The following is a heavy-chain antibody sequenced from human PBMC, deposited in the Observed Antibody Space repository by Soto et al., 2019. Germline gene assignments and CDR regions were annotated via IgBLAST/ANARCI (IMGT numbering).Heavy chain of an antibody. D-gene: IGHD3-16*01. CDR3: ARVEKYYTLSDAYYVFDY. J-gene: IGHJ4*02. CDR1: GFTFSGYW. Sequence: EVQLVESGGGLAQPGGSLRLSCAASGFTFSGYWMHWVRQAPGEGLLWVSRINSDGSSTDYADSVKGRFTISRDNAKNTLYLQMNSLRAEDTAVYYCARVEKYYTLSDAYYVFDYWGQGTLVTVSS. CDR2: INSDGSST. V-gene: IGHV3-74*01.